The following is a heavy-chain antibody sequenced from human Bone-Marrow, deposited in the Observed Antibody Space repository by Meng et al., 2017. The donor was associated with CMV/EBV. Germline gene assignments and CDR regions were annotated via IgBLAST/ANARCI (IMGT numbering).Heavy chain of an antibody. V-gene: IGHV3-30*04. D-gene: IGHD2-15*01. CDR2: ISYDGSNK. Sequence: GESLKISCAASGFTFSSYAMHWVRQAPGKGLEWVAVISYDGSNKYYADSVKGRFTISRDNSKNTLYLQMNSLRAEDTAVHYCARSIVMVVAANDYWGQGTLATVSS. J-gene: IGHJ4*02. CDR1: GFTFSSYA. CDR3: ARSIVMVVAANDY.